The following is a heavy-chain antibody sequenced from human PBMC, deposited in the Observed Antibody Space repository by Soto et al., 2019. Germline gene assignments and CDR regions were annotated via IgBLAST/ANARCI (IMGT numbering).Heavy chain of an antibody. CDR1: GGSIGGAGYS. CDR2: IYESGTI. Sequence: SETLSLTCAVSGGSIGGAGYSWSWIRQPPGGGLDWIGYIYESGTILYNPSLKTRLTISLNWSDKQFSLTLNSVTAADTAVYYCARAQFYSGSGNYHNLMFDPWGQGTQVTVSS. D-gene: IGHD3-10*01. V-gene: IGHV4-30-2*01. CDR3: ARAQFYSGSGNYHNLMFDP. J-gene: IGHJ5*02.